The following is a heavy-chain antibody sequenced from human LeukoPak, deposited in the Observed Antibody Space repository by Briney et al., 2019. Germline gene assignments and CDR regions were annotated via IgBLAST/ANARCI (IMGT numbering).Heavy chain of an antibody. CDR3: VRDGGVSGYDLLDY. Sequence: GGSLRLAWPASAFTFGNNWMTWVRQAPGKGLEWVAHINQDGSEEHYMDSVKARFTISRDNAKNSLSLQMNSLRAEDTAVYYCVRDGGVSGYDLLDYWGQGTLVTVSS. V-gene: IGHV3-7*01. D-gene: IGHD5-12*01. J-gene: IGHJ4*02. CDR1: AFTFGNNW. CDR2: INQDGSEE.